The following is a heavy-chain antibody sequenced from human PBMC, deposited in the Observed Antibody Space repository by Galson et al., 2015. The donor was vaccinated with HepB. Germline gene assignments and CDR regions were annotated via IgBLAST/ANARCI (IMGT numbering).Heavy chain of an antibody. J-gene: IGHJ5*02. Sequence: SLRLSCAASGFPFNNAWMTWVRQAPGMGLEWVGRITSNTDGETTDYAAPVKGRFTISREDSKNRLDLQMNSLKTEDTAVYYCTTDVYYSTYWSWLDPWGQGTLVTVSS. D-gene: IGHD2-8*02. CDR2: ITSNTDGETT. CDR3: TTDVYYSTYWSWLDP. V-gene: IGHV3-15*01. CDR1: GFPFNNAW.